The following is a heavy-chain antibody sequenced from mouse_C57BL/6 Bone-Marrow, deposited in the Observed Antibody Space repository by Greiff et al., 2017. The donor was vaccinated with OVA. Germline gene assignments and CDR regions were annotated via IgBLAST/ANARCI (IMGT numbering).Heavy chain of an antibody. V-gene: IGHV5-12*01. J-gene: IGHJ3*01. Sequence: EVKLVESGGGLVQPGGSLKLSCAASGFTFSDYYMYWVRQTPEKRLEWVAYISNGGGSTYYPDTVKGRFTISRDNAKNTLYLQMSRLKSEDTAMYYCARQGGYDGNYGGLAYWGQGTLVTVSA. CDR1: GFTFSDYY. CDR2: ISNGGGST. CDR3: ARQGGYDGNYGGLAY. D-gene: IGHD2-3*01.